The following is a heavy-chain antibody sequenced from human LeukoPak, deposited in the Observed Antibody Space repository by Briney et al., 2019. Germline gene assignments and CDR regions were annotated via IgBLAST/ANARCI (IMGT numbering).Heavy chain of an antibody. CDR2: IYYRGSI. Sequence: SETLSLTCTVSGGSISSNRHYWAWIRQPPGKGLEWIGNIYYRGSIAYNPSLRSRVTMSIDTSKNQFSLRLSSVTAADTAVYYCARPLLDLWGRGTLVTVSS. CDR3: ARPLLDL. J-gene: IGHJ2*01. CDR1: GGSISSNRHY. V-gene: IGHV4-39*01.